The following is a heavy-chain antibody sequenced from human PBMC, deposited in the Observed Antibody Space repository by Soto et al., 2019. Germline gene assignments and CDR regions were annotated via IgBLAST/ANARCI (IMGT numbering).Heavy chain of an antibody. J-gene: IGHJ5*02. D-gene: IGHD2-2*01. CDR2: INHSGST. CDR3: ARGAGGYCSSTSCHEKNWFDP. CDR1: GGSFSGYY. Sequence: SETLSLTCAVYGGSFSGYYWSWIRQPPGKGLEWIGEINHSGSTNYNPSLKSRVTISVDTSKNQFSLKLSSVTAADTAVYYCARGAGGYCSSTSCHEKNWFDPWGQGTLVTVSS. V-gene: IGHV4-34*01.